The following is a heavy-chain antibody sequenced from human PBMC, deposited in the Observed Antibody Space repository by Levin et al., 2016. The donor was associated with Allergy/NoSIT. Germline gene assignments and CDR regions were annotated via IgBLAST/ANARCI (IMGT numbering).Heavy chain of an antibody. V-gene: IGHV3-43D*04. D-gene: IGHD5-12*01. CDR1: GFTFDDYA. Sequence: GGSLRLSCAASGFTFDDYAMHWVRQAPGKGLEWVSLISWDGGTTYFADSVKGRFTISRDNSKDSLYLQMNSLRAADTALYYCAKDIGLRNSYYGMDVWGQGTTVTVSS. J-gene: IGHJ6*02. CDR2: ISWDGGTT. CDR3: AKDIGLRNSYYGMDV.